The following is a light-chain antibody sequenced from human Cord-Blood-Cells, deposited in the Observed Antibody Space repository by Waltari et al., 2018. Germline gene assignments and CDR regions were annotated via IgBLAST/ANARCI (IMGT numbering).Light chain of an antibody. Sequence: DIQMTQSPSTLSASVGDRVTITCRASQSISSWLAWYQQKPGKAPKLLIYKASSLESGVTSRFSGSGSGTEFTLTISSLQPDDFATYYCQQYNSYSGTFGQGTKVEIK. J-gene: IGKJ1*01. CDR3: QQYNSYSGT. CDR1: QSISSW. CDR2: KAS. V-gene: IGKV1-5*03.